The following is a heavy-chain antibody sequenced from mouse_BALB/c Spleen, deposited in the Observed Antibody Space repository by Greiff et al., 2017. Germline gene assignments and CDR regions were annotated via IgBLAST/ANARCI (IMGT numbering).Heavy chain of an antibody. Sequence: LQQPGAELVKPGASVKMSCKASGYTFTSYNMHWVKQTPGQGLEWIGAIYPGNGDTSYNQKFKGKATLTADKSSSTAYMQLSSLTSEDSAVYYCARLIMYYFDYWGQGTTLTVSS. J-gene: IGHJ2*01. CDR2: IYPGNGDT. CDR3: ARLIMYYFDY. CDR1: GYTFTSYN. V-gene: IGHV1-12*01.